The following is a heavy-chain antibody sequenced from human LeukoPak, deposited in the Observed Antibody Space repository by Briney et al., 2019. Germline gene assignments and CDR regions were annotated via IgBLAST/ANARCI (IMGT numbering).Heavy chain of an antibody. CDR3: AKDRVTMIVVDMWDV. J-gene: IGHJ6*04. CDR1: GFTFSSYG. V-gene: IGHV3-23*01. CDR2: ISGSGGST. D-gene: IGHD3-22*01. Sequence: GGSLRLSCAASGFTFSSYGMSWVRQAPGKGLEWVSAISGSGGSTYYADSVKGRFTISRDNSKNTPYLQMNSLRAEDTAVYYCAKDRVTMIVVDMWDVWGKGTTVTVSS.